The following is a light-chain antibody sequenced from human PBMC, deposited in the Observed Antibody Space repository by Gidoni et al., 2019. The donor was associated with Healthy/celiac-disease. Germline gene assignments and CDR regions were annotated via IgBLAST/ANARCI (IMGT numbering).Light chain of an antibody. Sequence: EIVMTQSPATLSVSPGERATLSCRASQSVSSNLAWYQLKPGQAPRLLIYGASTRATGIPARFSGSGSGTEFTLTISSLQSEDFAVYYCQQYNNWPWTFXXXTKVEIK. V-gene: IGKV3-15*01. CDR2: GAS. CDR1: QSVSSN. J-gene: IGKJ1*01. CDR3: QQYNNWPWT.